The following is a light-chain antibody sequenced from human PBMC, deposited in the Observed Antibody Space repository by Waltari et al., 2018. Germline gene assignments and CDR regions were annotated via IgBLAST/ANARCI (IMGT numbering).Light chain of an antibody. V-gene: IGKV4-1*01. CDR3: QQYHSTPWT. CDR2: WAS. J-gene: IGKJ1*01. CDR1: QSVLYSSNNKNY. Sequence: DIVMTQSPDSLAVSLGERATINCKSSQSVLYSSNNKNYLAWYQPKPGQPPKLLIYWASTREAGVPDRFSGSGSGTDFTLTISSLQAEDVAVYYCQQYHSTPWTSGQGTKVEI.